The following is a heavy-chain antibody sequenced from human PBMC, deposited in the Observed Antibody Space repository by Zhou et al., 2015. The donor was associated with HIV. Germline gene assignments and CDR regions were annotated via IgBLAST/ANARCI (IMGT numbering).Heavy chain of an antibody. Sequence: QVQLVQSGAEVKKPGSSVKVSCKASGGTFSSYAISWVRQAPGQGLEWMGGIIPIFGTANYAQKFQGRVTITADESTSTAYMELSSLRSEDTAVYYCARDEVAVAGRGGGWSDWFDPWGPGEPWSPSPQ. CDR3: ARDEVAVAGRGGGWSDWFDP. CDR1: GGTFSSYA. V-gene: IGHV1-69*12. D-gene: IGHD6-19*01. CDR2: IIPIFGTA. J-gene: IGHJ5*02.